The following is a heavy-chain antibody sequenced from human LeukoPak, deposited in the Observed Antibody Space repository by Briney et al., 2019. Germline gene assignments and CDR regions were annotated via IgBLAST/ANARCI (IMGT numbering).Heavy chain of an antibody. CDR1: GFTFSIYA. D-gene: IGHD3-22*01. CDR3: ARDRPNYYGSDGHYYRRDGDY. Sequence: GGSLRLSCAASGFTFSIYAMSWVRQAPGKGLQGVSSITSRGESTWYVDSVKGRFTITRDNSENTLYLQMHSLRAEDTAVHYCARDRPNYYGSDGHYYRRDGDYWGRGTLVSVSS. J-gene: IGHJ4*02. V-gene: IGHV3-23*01. CDR2: ITSRGEST.